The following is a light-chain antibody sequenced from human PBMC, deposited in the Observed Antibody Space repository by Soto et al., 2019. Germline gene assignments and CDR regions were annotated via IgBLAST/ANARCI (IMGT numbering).Light chain of an antibody. CDR1: QGVTTN. V-gene: IGKV3-15*01. CDR2: DVS. J-gene: IGKJ5*01. CDR3: QQYNNWPFS. Sequence: EIVMTPAQATLSVSRMEIATLSCRAGQGVTTNFAWYQQKSGQSPRLLIYDVSIRATGVPARFSGTGSETDFTLTISGLQSEDSAVYFCQQYNNWPFSFGQGTRLEIK.